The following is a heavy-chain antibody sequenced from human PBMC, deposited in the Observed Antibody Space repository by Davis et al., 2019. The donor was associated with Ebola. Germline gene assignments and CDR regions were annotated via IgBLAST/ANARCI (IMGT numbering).Heavy chain of an antibody. CDR2: ISGSGGST. CDR1: GFVFSSYV. J-gene: IGHJ6*04. V-gene: IGHV3-23*01. Sequence: GGSLRLSCAASGFVFSSYVMSWVRRAPGKGLEWVSAISGSGGSTYYADSVKGRFTISRDNSKNTLYLQMNSLRAEDTAVYYCAKALGDYYYYYGMDVWGKGTTVTVSS. D-gene: IGHD4-17*01. CDR3: AKALGDYYYYYGMDV.